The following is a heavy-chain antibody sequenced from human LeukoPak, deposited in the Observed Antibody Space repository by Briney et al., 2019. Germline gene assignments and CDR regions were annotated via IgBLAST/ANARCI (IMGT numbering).Heavy chain of an antibody. Sequence: SVKVPCKASGYIFSDYAIHWVRQAPGQGLEWMGWINAGNGETKYSQKFQGRVTITRDTSAGTAYMELSGLRSEDTAVYYCTRDRWSSTVTTYYLDYWGQGTLVTVSS. J-gene: IGHJ4*02. CDR2: INAGNGET. D-gene: IGHD4-17*01. V-gene: IGHV1-3*01. CDR3: TRDRWSSTVTTYYLDY. CDR1: GYIFSDYA.